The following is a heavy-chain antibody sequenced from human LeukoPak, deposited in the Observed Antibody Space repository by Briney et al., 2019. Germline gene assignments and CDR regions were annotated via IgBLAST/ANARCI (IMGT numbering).Heavy chain of an antibody. D-gene: IGHD6-6*01. CDR1: GGSFSGYY. J-gene: IGHJ4*02. CDR2: IYYSGSS. V-gene: IGHV4-34*01. Sequence: SETLSLTCAVYGGSFSGYYWSWIRQPPGKGLEWIGSIYYSGSSDYNPSLKSRVTISVDTSKNQFSLKLTSVTAADTAVYYCARHFSSQYSSLHYWGQGTLVTVSS. CDR3: ARHFSSQYSSLHY.